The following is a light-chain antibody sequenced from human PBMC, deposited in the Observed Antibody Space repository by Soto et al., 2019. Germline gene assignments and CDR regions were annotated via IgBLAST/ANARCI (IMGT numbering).Light chain of an antibody. CDR2: GAS. V-gene: IGKV3D-15*01. J-gene: IGKJ1*01. CDR1: QSVSSN. CDR3: QQYDNWLGT. Sequence: IVMTQSPATLSVSPGERATLSCRASQSVSSNLAWYQQKPGQAPRLLIFGASTRATGIPARFSGSGSGTEFNLTISSLQSEDFAVYYCQQYDNWLGTFGQGTKVDIK.